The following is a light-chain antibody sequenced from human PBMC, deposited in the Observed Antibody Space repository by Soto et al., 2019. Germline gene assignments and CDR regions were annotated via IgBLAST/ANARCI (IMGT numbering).Light chain of an antibody. CDR1: GSDVGDSSH. J-gene: IGLJ3*02. Sequence: QSALTQPRSVSGSPGQSVTISCTATGSDVGDSSHVSWYQLHPGKAPKLMIYEVNNRPSGVPDRFPGSKSGSTASLTISGLQAEDEAEYYCCLSPGSLTWLFGGGTQLTVL. CDR2: EVN. V-gene: IGLV2-11*01. CDR3: CLSPGSLTWL.